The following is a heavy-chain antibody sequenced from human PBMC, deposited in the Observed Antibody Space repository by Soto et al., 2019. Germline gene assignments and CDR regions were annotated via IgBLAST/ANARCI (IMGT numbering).Heavy chain of an antibody. CDR1: GFTFSSYA. Sequence: GGSLRLSCAASGFTFSSYAMSWVRQAPGKGLEWVSAISGSGGSTYYADSVKGWFTISRDNSKNTLYLQMNSLRAEDTAVYYCAKDRLLTVTTAWGQGTLVTVSS. V-gene: IGHV3-23*01. CDR3: AKDRLLTVTTA. CDR2: ISGSGGST. J-gene: IGHJ5*02. D-gene: IGHD4-17*01.